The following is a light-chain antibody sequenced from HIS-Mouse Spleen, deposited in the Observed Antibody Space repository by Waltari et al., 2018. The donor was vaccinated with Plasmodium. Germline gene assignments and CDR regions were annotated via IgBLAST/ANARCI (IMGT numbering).Light chain of an antibody. CDR2: EDS. CDR3: YSTDSSGNHRV. V-gene: IGLV3-10*01. J-gene: IGLJ3*02. CDR1: ALPKNY. Sequence: SYELTQPPSLSVSPGQTARLTCSGDALPKNYAYWYQQKSGQAPVLVIYEDSKRPSGIPERFSGSSSGTMATLTISGAQVEDEADYYCYSTDSSGNHRVFGGGTKLTVL.